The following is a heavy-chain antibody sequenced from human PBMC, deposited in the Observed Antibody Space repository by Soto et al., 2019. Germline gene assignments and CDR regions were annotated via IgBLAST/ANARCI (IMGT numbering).Heavy chain of an antibody. Sequence: ASVKVSCKTSGYTFTSNGISWVRQAPGHGLEWMGWIGAYNGNTNYAQKFQGRVTMTRDTSTSTAYMELRSLRSDDTAIYYCARDRGSSNRYEFDYWGQGTLVTVSS. V-gene: IGHV1-18*01. D-gene: IGHD6-13*01. J-gene: IGHJ4*02. CDR1: GYTFTSNG. CDR2: IGAYNGNT. CDR3: ARDRGSSNRYEFDY.